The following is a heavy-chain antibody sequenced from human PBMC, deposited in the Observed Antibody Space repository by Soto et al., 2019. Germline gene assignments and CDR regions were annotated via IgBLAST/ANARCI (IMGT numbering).Heavy chain of an antibody. V-gene: IGHV3-48*03. J-gene: IGHJ6*02. Sequence: GSLRLSCAVSGFTFSSYEMNWVRQAPGKGLEWVSYIGTSGKTIYYADSVRGRFTISRDNAKNSLYLQMNSLRAEDTAVYFCARDPAIYSGKFDYGLDVWGRGTTVTGSS. CDR1: GFTFSSYE. CDR2: IGTSGKTI. CDR3: ARDPAIYSGKFDYGLDV. D-gene: IGHD4-4*01.